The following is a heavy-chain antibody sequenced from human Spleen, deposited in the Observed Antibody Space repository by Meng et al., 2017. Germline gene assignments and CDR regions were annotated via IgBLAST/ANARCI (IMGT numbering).Heavy chain of an antibody. D-gene: IGHD1-14*01. CDR2: VNLSGTA. V-gene: IGHV4-34*01. CDR3: ATLGTTIDS. J-gene: IGHJ4*02. Sequence: QVELQQWGAGLFTPSETLPLSCAVFGGYVGDYYWSGFRHPPGKGLEWIGEVNLSGTANNSPSLKSRVTIAADTSKNHISLNLTSVTAADTAVYYCATLGTTIDSWGQGTLVTVSS. CDR1: GGYVGDYY.